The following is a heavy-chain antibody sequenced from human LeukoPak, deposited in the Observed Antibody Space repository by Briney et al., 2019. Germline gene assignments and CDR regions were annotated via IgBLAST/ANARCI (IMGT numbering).Heavy chain of an antibody. CDR3: ARRRFDY. J-gene: IGHJ4*02. CDR2: ISYDGSNK. V-gene: IGHV3-30*04. Sequence: GGSLRLSCAASGFTFSSYAMHWVRQAPGKGLEWVAVISYDGSNKYYADSVKGRFTISRDNSKNTLYLQMNSLRAEDTAVYYCARRRFDYWGQGTLVTVSS. CDR1: GFTFSSYA.